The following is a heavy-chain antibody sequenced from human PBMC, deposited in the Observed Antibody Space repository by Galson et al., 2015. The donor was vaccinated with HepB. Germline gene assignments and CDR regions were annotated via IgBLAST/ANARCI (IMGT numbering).Heavy chain of an antibody. J-gene: IGHJ4*02. D-gene: IGHD3/OR15-3a*01. CDR1: GDSVSSNIAA. Sequence: CAISGDSVSSNIAAWNWIRQSPSRGLEWLGRTYYRSRWYQDHAPFLRGRVTVNPDTSKNQFSLQLNSVTPEDTAVYYCARDVGTGLVGWVLNYWGQGTLVTVYS. CDR3: ARDVGTGLVGWVLNY. V-gene: IGHV6-1*01. CDR2: TYYRSRWYQ.